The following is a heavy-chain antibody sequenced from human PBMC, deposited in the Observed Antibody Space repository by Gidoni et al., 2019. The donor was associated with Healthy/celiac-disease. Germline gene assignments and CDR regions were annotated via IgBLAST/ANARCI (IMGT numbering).Heavy chain of an antibody. D-gene: IGHD6-6*01. CDR1: GFTFSSYS. J-gene: IGHJ6*03. CDR2: ISSSSSYI. CDR3: ARKDSSSKNYYYYMDV. V-gene: IGHV3-21*01. Sequence: EVQLVESGGGLVKPGGSLRLSCAASGFTFSSYSRNWVRQAPGKGLEWVSSISSSSSYIYYADSVKGRFTISRDNAKNSLYLQMNSLRAEDTAVYYCARKDSSSKNYYYYMDVWGKGTTVTVSS.